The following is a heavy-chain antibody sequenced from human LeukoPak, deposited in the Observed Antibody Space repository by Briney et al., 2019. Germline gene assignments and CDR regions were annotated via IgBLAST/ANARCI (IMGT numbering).Heavy chain of an antibody. D-gene: IGHD3-22*01. CDR2: ISSTDAGT. J-gene: IGHJ3*02. V-gene: IGHV3-23*01. CDR1: GFSLSSYA. Sequence: GGSLGLSCAASGFSLSSYAMSWVRQAPGKGLEWVSAISSTDAGTYHADSVRGRFTISRDSSKNTLYLQMNSLRAEDAAVYYCAKVGDTYYYDSTHAFDIWGQGTMVTVSS. CDR3: AKVGDTYYYDSTHAFDI.